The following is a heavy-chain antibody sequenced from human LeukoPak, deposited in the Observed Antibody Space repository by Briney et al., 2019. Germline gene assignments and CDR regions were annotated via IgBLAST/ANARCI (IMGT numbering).Heavy chain of an antibody. Sequence: SETPSLTCTVSGGSISSYYWSWIRQPPGKGLEWIGYIYYSGSTNYNPSLKSRVTISVDTSKNQFSLKLSSVTAADTAVYYCASSYCGGDCSIDYWGQGTLVTVSS. CDR3: ASSYCGGDCSIDY. CDR2: IYYSGST. J-gene: IGHJ4*02. D-gene: IGHD2-21*01. CDR1: GGSISSYY. V-gene: IGHV4-59*01.